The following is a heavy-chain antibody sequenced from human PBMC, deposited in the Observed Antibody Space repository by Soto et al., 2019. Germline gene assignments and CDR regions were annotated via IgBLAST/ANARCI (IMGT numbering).Heavy chain of an antibody. CDR2: IYYSGST. Sequence: QVQLQESGPGLVKPSETLSLTCTVSGGSISSYYWSWIRQPPGKGLEWIGYIYYSGSTNYNPSLKSRVTIAVDTSKNQFSLKLSSVTAADTAVYYCAAATYDAFDSGSQGTMVNV. D-gene: IGHD6-25*01. V-gene: IGHV4-59*08. CDR3: AAATYDAFDS. J-gene: IGHJ3*02. CDR1: GGSISSYY.